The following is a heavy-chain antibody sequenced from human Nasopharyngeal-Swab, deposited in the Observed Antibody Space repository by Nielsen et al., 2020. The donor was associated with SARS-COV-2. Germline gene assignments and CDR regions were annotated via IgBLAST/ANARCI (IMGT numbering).Heavy chain of an antibody. CDR3: AKDQGSYYDY. D-gene: IGHD1-26*01. Sequence: LSLTCAASGFTFSSYAMSWVRQAPGKGLEWVSVIYSGGSSTYYADSVKGRFTISRDNSKNTLYLQTNSLRAEDTAVYYCAKDQGSYYDYWGQGTLVTVSS. J-gene: IGHJ4*02. CDR2: IYSGGSST. V-gene: IGHV3-23*03. CDR1: GFTFSSYA.